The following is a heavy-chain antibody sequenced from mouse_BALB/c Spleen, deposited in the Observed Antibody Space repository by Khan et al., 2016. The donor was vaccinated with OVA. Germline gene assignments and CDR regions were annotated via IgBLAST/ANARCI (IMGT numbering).Heavy chain of an antibody. CDR1: GYTFTSYT. J-gene: IGHJ3*01. CDR2: INPSSGYT. Sequence: QVQLKQSGAELARPGASVKMSCKASGYTFTSYTIHWIKQRPGQGLGWIGYINPSSGYTNYNQKFKDKATLTADKSSTTAYMQLSSLTSDDSAVYYCARDGAYYRNDGWFAYWGQGTLVTVSA. D-gene: IGHD2-14*01. V-gene: IGHV1-4*01. CDR3: ARDGAYYRNDGWFAY.